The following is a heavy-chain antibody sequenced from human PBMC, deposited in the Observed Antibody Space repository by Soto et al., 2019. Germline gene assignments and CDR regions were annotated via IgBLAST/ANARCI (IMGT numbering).Heavy chain of an antibody. J-gene: IGHJ5*02. Sequence: PXESLKLSCKGSGYSFTSYGIGWVRQMPGKGLEWMGIIYPGDSDTRYSPSFQGQVTISADKSISTAYLQWSSMKASDTAMYYCACTVTPTDRFDPWGQGTLVTASS. CDR2: IYPGDSDT. CDR1: GYSFTSYG. V-gene: IGHV5-51*01. CDR3: ACTVTPTDRFDP. D-gene: IGHD4-17*01.